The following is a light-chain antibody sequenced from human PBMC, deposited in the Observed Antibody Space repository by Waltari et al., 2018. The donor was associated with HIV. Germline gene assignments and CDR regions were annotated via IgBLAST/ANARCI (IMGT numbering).Light chain of an antibody. CDR1: SSNIGSNS. V-gene: IGLV1-47*01. CDR3: ATWDDDLSTWL. Sequence: SVLTQPPSASGTPGQRVTISCSGDSSNIGSNSVYWYQQLPGTAPQLLSYTNDPRPSGVPGRVSGANSGTSASLAISGLRSEDEADYYCATWDDDLSTWLFGGGTKLTVL. CDR2: TND. J-gene: IGLJ3*02.